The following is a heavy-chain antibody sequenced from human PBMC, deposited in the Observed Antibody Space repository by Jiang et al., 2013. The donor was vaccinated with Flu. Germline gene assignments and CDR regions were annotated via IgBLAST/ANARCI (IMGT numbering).Heavy chain of an antibody. CDR2: VYPDNSDT. V-gene: IGHV5-51*03. CDR3: ARRSTNWPHYYFEL. CDR1: GYNFGDHW. Sequence: GAEVKKPGESLKISCQASGYNFGDHWIGWVRQMPGKDLEWMGIVYPDNSDTKYSPSFQGQVTISVDKSINTAYLQWSSLKTSDTAIYYCARRSTNWPHYYFELWGRGTLVTVSS. D-gene: IGHD7-27*01. J-gene: IGHJ2*01.